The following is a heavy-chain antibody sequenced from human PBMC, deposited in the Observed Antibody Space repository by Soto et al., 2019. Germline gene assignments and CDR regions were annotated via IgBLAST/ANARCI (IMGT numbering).Heavy chain of an antibody. J-gene: IGHJ4*02. CDR3: ARQSGYENHYFDY. V-gene: IGHV3-7*05. CDR1: GFTFSSYW. D-gene: IGHD5-12*01. Sequence: GGSLRLSCAASGFTFSSYWMSWVRQAPGKGLEWVANIKQDGSEKYYVDSVKGRFTISRDNAKNSLYLQMNSLRAEDTAVYYCARQSGYENHYFDYWGQGTLVTVSS. CDR2: IKQDGSEK.